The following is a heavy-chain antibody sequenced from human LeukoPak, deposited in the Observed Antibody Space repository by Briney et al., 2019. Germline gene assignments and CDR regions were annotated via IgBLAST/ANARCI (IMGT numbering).Heavy chain of an antibody. V-gene: IGHV4-30-4*01. D-gene: IGHD3-22*01. CDR1: GGSLSSGDYY. CDR3: ARGGYYDSSGYPEYYGMDV. J-gene: IGHJ6*02. CDR2: IYYSGST. Sequence: SQTLSLTCTVSGGSLSSGDYYWSWIRQPPGKGLEWIGYIYYSGSTYYNPSLKSRVTISVDTSKNHFSLKLSSVTAADTAVYYCARGGYYDSSGYPEYYGMDVWGQGTTVTVSS.